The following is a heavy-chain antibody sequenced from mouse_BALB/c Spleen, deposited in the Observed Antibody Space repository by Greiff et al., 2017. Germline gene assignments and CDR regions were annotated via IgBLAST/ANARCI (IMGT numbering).Heavy chain of an antibody. CDR2: INPGSGGT. V-gene: IGHV1-54*01. CDR3: ARKELSSAMDY. Sequence: VQLQQSGAELVRPGTSVKVSCKASGYAFTNYLIEWVKQRPGQGLEWIGVINPGSGGTNYNEKFKGKATLTADKSSSTAYMQLSSLTSDDSAVYFCARKELSSAMDYWGQGTSVTVSS. CDR1: GYAFTNYL. J-gene: IGHJ4*01.